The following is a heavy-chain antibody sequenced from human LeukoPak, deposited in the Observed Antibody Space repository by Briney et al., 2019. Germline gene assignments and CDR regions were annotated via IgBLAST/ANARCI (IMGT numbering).Heavy chain of an antibody. CDR1: GGSFSNYY. V-gene: IGHV4-34*01. CDR3: ARRWNYGRNYYIDV. CDR2: INDSGRI. D-gene: IGHD1-7*01. Sequence: PSQTLSLTCAVYGGSFSNYYWSWIRQPPGKGLEWIGEINDSGRINYNPSLMSRVTVSVDTSKNQFSLRLTSVTATDTAVYYCARRWNYGRNYYIDVWGNGATVSVSS. J-gene: IGHJ6*03.